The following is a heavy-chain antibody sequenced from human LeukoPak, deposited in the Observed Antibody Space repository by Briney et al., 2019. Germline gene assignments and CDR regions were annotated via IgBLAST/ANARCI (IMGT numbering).Heavy chain of an antibody. V-gene: IGHV3-23*01. D-gene: IGHD6-19*01. CDR3: ANGPAVAEEAWY. Sequence: GGSLRLSCAASGFTYSRYAMSGLRQPPARGLEWVSAISGSGGSKYNPDSVRGRFTISRDNSKNTLYLQMNSLRAEDTAVYYCANGPAVAEEAWYWGQGTLVTVSS. J-gene: IGHJ4*02. CDR1: GFTYSRYA. CDR2: ISGSGGSK.